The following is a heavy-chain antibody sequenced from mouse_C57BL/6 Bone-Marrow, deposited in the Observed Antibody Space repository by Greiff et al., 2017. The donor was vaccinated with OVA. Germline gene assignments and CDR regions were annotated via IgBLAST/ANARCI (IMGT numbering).Heavy chain of an antibody. D-gene: IGHD1-1*01. J-gene: IGHJ1*03. CDR2: IDPSDSET. CDR1: GYTFTSYW. V-gene: IGHV1-52*01. Sequence: VQLQQPGAELVRPGSSVKLSCKASGYTFTSYWMHWVKQRPIQGLEWIGNIDPSDSETHYNQKFKDKATLTVDKSSSTAYMQLSSLTSEDSAVYYCARPSKFITTVVATDFDVWGTGTTVTVSS. CDR3: ARPSKFITTVVATDFDV.